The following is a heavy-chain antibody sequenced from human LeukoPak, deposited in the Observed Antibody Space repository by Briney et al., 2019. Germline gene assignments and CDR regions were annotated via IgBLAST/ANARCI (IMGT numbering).Heavy chain of an antibody. V-gene: IGHV3-15*01. CDR1: GFTFDDYG. CDR3: TAENFLYAFDI. Sequence: PGGSLRLSCAASGFTFDDYGMSWVRQAPGKGLEWVGRIKRKNDLGTTDYAAPVKARFTISRDDSKNTLYLQMNSLKTEDTAVYYCTAENFLYAFDIWGQGTMVTVSS. CDR2: IKRKNDLGTT. D-gene: IGHD1-7*01. J-gene: IGHJ3*02.